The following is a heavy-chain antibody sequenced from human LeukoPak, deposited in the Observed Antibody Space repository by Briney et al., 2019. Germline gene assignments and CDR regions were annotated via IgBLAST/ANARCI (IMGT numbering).Heavy chain of an antibody. Sequence: GGSLRLSCAASGFTVSTTYMTWVRQAPGKGLEWVSVIYSGGTTYHADSVKGRFTISRDNAKNSLYLQMNSLRAEDTAVYYCASKTETVRGVIWYYFDYWGQGTLVTVSS. D-gene: IGHD3-10*02. CDR2: IYSGGTT. V-gene: IGHV3-53*01. CDR3: ASKTETVRGVIWYYFDY. J-gene: IGHJ4*02. CDR1: GFTVSTTY.